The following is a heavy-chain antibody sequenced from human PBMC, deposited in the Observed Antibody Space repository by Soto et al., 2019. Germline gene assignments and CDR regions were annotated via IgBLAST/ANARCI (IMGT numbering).Heavy chain of an antibody. CDR3: ARAPLEYSSSSTWFDP. CDR1: GGTFSSYA. J-gene: IGHJ5*02. D-gene: IGHD6-6*01. Sequence: QVQLVQSGAEVKKPGSSVKVSCKASGGTFSSYAISWVRQAPGQGLEWMGGIIPIFGTANYAQKFQGRVTITADESTSTADMELSSLRSEDTAVYYCARAPLEYSSSSTWFDPWGQGTLVTVSS. V-gene: IGHV1-69*01. CDR2: IIPIFGTA.